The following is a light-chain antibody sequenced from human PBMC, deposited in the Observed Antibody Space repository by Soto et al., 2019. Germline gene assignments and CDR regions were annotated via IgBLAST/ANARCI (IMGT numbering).Light chain of an antibody. CDR2: QAS. V-gene: IGKV1-5*03. CDR1: QSISVW. CDR3: QQYSSHST. Sequence: DIQMTQSPSSLPASVGDRVTITCRASQSISVWLAWYQQKPGKAPKLLIYQASSLENGVPSRFSGSGSGTEFSLTISSLQPDDFATYYCQQYSSHSTFGQGTKVDIK. J-gene: IGKJ1*01.